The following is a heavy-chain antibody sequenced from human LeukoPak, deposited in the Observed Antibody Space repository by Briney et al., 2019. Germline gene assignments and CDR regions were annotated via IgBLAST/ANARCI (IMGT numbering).Heavy chain of an antibody. Sequence: GGSLRLSCAASGFTFSSYEMDWVRQAPGKGLEWVSYISSSGSTIYYADSVKGRFTISRDNSKNTLYLQMDSLRAEDTAVYYCASSLSQGSYYVTDYWGQGTLVTVSS. V-gene: IGHV3-48*03. CDR1: GFTFSSYE. J-gene: IGHJ4*02. D-gene: IGHD3-10*01. CDR2: ISSSGSTI. CDR3: ASSLSQGSYYVTDY.